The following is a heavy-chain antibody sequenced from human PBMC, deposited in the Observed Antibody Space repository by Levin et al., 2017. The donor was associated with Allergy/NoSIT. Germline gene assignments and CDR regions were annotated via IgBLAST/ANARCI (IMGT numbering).Heavy chain of an antibody. J-gene: IGHJ4*02. CDR1: GGSISSYY. CDR3: ARDNGGSLDY. Sequence: SETLSLTCTVSGGSISSYYWSWIRQPPGKGLEWIGYIYYSGSTNYNPSLKSRVTISVDTSKNQFSLKLSSVTAADTAVYYCARDNGGSLDYWGQGALVTVSS. V-gene: IGHV4-59*01. D-gene: IGHD2-15*01. CDR2: IYYSGST.